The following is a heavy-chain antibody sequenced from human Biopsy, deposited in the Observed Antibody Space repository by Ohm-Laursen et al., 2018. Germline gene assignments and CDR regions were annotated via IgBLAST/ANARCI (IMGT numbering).Heavy chain of an antibody. V-gene: IGHV4-39*01. CDR1: GGSIGSSTTYY. CDR3: ARHPTGFWFDP. Sequence: PSETLSLTCTVSGGSIGSSTTYYWAWLRQPPGKGLEWIGSIYNTETTFYNPSLKSRVTISVDTSTNQFSLKVSSVTAADTALYFCARHPTGFWFDPWGHGTLVTVSS. CDR2: IYNTETT. J-gene: IGHJ5*02.